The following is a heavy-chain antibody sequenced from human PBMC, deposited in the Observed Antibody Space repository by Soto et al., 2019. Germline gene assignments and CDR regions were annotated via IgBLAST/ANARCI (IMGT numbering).Heavy chain of an antibody. CDR3: ARRYGDYLSYFDY. CDR2: IWYDGSNK. J-gene: IGHJ4*02. D-gene: IGHD4-17*01. V-gene: IGHV3-33*01. Sequence: QVQLVESGGGVVQPGRSLRLSCAASGFTFSSYGMHWVRQAPGKGLEWVAVIWYDGSNKYYADSVKGRFTISRDNSKNTLYLQMNSLRAEDTAVYYCARRYGDYLSYFDYWGQGTLVTVSS. CDR1: GFTFSSYG.